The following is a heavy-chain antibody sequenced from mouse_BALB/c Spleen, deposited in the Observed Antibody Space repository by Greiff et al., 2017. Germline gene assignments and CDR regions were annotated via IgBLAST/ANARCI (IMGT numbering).Heavy chain of an antibody. CDR2: ISYDGSN. CDR3: ARRGSSYWFAY. J-gene: IGHJ3*01. D-gene: IGHD1-1*01. CDR1: GYSITSCYY. Sequence: EVKLMESGPGLVKPSQSLSLTCSVTGYSITSCYYWYWIPQFPGNQLEWMGYISYDGSNNYNPSLKKRISITRDTSKNQFFLKLNSVTTEDTATYYCARRGSSYWFAYWGQGTLVTVSA. V-gene: IGHV3-6*02.